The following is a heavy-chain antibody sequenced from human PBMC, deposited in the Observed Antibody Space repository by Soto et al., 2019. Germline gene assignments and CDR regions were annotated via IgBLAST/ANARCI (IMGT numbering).Heavy chain of an antibody. J-gene: IGHJ4*02. V-gene: IGHV3-30*18. CDR1: AFTLSSYG. Sequence: PGRSLRLSCAASAFTLSSYGMHWDRQAPDKGLEWVAVISYDGSNKYYADSVTGRSTISRDNSKNTLYLQMNSLRAEDTAVYYCAKDGYDSSGYYYNSLWGQGTLVTVSS. CDR3: AKDGYDSSGYYYNSL. CDR2: ISYDGSNK. D-gene: IGHD3-22*01.